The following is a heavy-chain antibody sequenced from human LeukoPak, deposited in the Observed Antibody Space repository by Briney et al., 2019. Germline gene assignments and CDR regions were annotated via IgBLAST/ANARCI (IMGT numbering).Heavy chain of an antibody. J-gene: IGHJ4*02. Sequence: GGSLRLSCAPSGFTFSDYYMSWIRQAPGKGLEWVSYISSSSSYTNYADSVKGRFTISRDNAKNSLYLQMNSLRAEDTAVYYCARVGVWGSPGAPYFVYWGQGALVTVSS. D-gene: IGHD3-16*01. CDR2: ISSSSSYT. CDR1: GFTFSDYY. V-gene: IGHV3-11*05. CDR3: ARVGVWGSPGAPYFVY.